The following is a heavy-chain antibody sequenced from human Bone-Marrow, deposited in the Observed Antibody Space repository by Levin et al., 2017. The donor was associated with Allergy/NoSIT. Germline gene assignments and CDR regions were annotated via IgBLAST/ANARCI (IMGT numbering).Heavy chain of an antibody. CDR3: ARRSTSCYSFYYYYGMDV. V-gene: IGHV1-2*02. Sequence: ASVKVSCKASGYTFTGYYMHWVRQAPGQGLEWMGWINPNSGGTNYAQKFQGRVTMTRDTSISTAYMELSRLRSDDTAVYYCARRSTSCYSFYYYYGMDVWGQGTTVTVSS. CDR2: INPNSGGT. D-gene: IGHD2-2*01. J-gene: IGHJ6*02. CDR1: GYTFTGYY.